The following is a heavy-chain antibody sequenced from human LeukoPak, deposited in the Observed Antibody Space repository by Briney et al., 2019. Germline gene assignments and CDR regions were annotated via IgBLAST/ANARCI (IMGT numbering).Heavy chain of an antibody. V-gene: IGHV3-7*01. D-gene: IGHD3-10*01. CDR3: ARGPREDRRIDY. J-gene: IGHJ4*02. CDR1: GFTFSSYW. Sequence: GGPLRLSCAASGFTFSSYWMSWVRQAPGKGLEWVANIKKDGSEKYYVDSVKGRFTISRDNAKNSLYLQMNSLRAEDTAVYYCARGPREDRRIDYWGQGTLVTVSS. CDR2: IKKDGSEK.